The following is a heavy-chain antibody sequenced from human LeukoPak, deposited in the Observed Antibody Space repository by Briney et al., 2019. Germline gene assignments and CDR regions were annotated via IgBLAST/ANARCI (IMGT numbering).Heavy chain of an antibody. CDR2: ISYDGSNK. Sequence: GRSLRLSCAASGFTFSSYGMHWVRQAPGKGLEWVAVISYDGSNKYYADSVKGRFTISRDNSKNTLYLQMNSLGAEDTAVYYCARGAIDSSWYYFDYWGQGTLVTVSS. D-gene: IGHD6-13*01. CDR1: GFTFSSYG. V-gene: IGHV3-30*03. CDR3: ARGAIDSSWYYFDY. J-gene: IGHJ4*02.